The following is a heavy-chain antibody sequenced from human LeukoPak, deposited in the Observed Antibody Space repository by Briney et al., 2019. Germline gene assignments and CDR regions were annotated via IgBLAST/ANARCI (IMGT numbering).Heavy chain of an antibody. J-gene: IGHJ3*02. CDR2: IYKDGST. D-gene: IGHD4-17*01. CDR1: GFTFSNAW. V-gene: IGHV3-53*01. CDR3: ARTMVTPGSHDAFDI. Sequence: GGSLRLSCAASGFTFSNAWMSWVRQAPGKGLEWVSIIYKDGSTYYADSVKGQFIISRDNSKNTLYLQINSLRVDDTAVYYCARTMVTPGSHDAFDIWGQGTMVTVSS.